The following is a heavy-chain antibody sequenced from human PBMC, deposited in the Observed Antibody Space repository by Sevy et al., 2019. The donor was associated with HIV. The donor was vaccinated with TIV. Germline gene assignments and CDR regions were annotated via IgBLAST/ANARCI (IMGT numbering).Heavy chain of an antibody. V-gene: IGHV3-30*18. J-gene: IGHJ3*02. CDR1: GFTFSSYG. D-gene: IGHD5-18*01. CDR2: ISYDGSNK. Sequence: GGSLRLSCAASGFTFSSYGMHWVRQAPGKGLEWVAVISYDGSNKYYADSVKGRFTISRDNSKNTLYLQMNSLRAEDTAVYYCAKGGGYSYGYMGSSNDAFDIWGQGTMVTVS. CDR3: AKGGGYSYGYMGSSNDAFDI.